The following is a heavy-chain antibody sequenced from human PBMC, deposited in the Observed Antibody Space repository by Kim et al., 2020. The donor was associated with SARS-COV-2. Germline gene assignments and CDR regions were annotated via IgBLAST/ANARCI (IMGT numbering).Heavy chain of an antibody. CDR3: VKDFRGQSGLFDY. J-gene: IGHJ4*02. CDR2: ISSNGGST. V-gene: IGHV3-64D*09. Sequence: GGSLRLSCSASGFTFSSYAMHWVRQAPGKGLEYVSAISSNGGSTYYADSVKGRFTISRDNSKNTLYLQMSSLRAEDTAVYYCVKDFRGQSGLFDYWGQGTLVTVSS. CDR1: GFTFSSYA. D-gene: IGHD5-12*01.